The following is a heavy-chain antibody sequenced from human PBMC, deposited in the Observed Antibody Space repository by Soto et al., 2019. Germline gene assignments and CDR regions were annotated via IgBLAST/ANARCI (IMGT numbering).Heavy chain of an antibody. CDR3: ARQYYYDSSGCYYGWFDP. CDR1: GGTFSSYA. CDR2: IIPIFGTA. Sequence: SVKVSCKASGGTFSSYAISWVRQAPGQGLEWMGGIIPIFGTANYAQKFQGRVTITADESTSTAYMELSSLRSEDTAVYYCARQYYYDSSGCYYGWFDPWGQGTLVTVSS. J-gene: IGHJ5*02. D-gene: IGHD3-22*01. V-gene: IGHV1-69*13.